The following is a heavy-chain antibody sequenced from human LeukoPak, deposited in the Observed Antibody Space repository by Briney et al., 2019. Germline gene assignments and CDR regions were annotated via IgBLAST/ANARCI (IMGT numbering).Heavy chain of an antibody. CDR3: AREGSGGAFDI. J-gene: IGHJ3*02. V-gene: IGHV4-59*01. Sequence: SETLSLTCTDSGAPFSSYYWNLIRQPPGKGLEWIGYIYYSGTTNYNPSLKSRVTISVDTSKNQFSLKLSSVTAADTAVYYCAREGSGGAFDIWGQGTMVTVSS. CDR2: IYYSGTT. D-gene: IGHD3-10*01. CDR1: GAPFSSYY.